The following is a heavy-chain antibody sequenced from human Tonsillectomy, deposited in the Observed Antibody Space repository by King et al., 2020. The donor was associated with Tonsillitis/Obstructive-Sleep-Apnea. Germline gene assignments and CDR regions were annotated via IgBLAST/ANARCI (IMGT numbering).Heavy chain of an antibody. CDR1: GYTFTAYY. J-gene: IGHJ3*01. D-gene: IGHD4-17*01. Sequence: QLVQSGAEVKKPGASLKVSCKASGYTFTAYYIHWVRQAPGQGLEWMGRINPKYGDTNYAQNFQGRVTMTRDTSISTAYMELNRLRSDDTVVYYCAREGVTTALGTFDVWGQGTLVTVSS. V-gene: IGHV1-2*05. CDR2: INPKYGDT. CDR3: AREGVTTALGTFDV.